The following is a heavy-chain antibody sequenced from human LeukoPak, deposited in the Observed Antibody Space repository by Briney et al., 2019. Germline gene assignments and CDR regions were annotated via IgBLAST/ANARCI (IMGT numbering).Heavy chain of an antibody. V-gene: IGHV3-48*01. J-gene: IGHJ3*01. CDR3: ARDTDYAFDV. Sequence: PGGSLRLSCAASGFTFSSYSFNWGRQAPGKGLEWVSYISRTTSYADSVKGRFTISRDNAKSSLYLQMNSLRAEDTAVYYCARDTDYAFDVWGQGTMVTVSS. CDR2: ISRTT. CDR1: GFTFSSYS.